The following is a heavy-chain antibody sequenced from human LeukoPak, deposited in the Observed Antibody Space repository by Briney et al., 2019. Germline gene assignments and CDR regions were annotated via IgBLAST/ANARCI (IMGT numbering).Heavy chain of an antibody. J-gene: IGHJ6*02. CDR3: ARGGGLDV. D-gene: IGHD3-16*01. V-gene: IGHV3-7*03. Sequence: GGSLRLSCAASGFMFSSNWMSWVRLALGKGLEWVASINHNGNVNYYVDSVKGRFTISRDNAKNSLYLQMSNLRAEDTAVYFCARGGGLDVWGQGATVTVSS. CDR2: INHNGNVN. CDR1: GFMFSSNW.